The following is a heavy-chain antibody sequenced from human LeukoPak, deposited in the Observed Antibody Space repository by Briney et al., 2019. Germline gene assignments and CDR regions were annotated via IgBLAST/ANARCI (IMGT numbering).Heavy chain of an antibody. D-gene: IGHD3-10*01. CDR3: ARALGAHYYGSGSYQRY. CDR2: ISYDGSNK. Sequence: GGSLRLSCAASGFTFSSYAMHWVRQAPGKGLEWVAVISYDGSNKYYADPVKGRFTISRDNSKNTLDLQMNSLRVEDTAVYYCARALGAHYYGSGSYQRYWGQGTLVTVSS. V-gene: IGHV3-30-3*01. CDR1: GFTFSSYA. J-gene: IGHJ4*02.